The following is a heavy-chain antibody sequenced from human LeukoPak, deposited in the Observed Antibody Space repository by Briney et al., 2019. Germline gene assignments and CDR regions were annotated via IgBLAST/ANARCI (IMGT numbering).Heavy chain of an antibody. Sequence: KPSGTLSLTCAVSGDSISNNYWWSWVRQPPGKGLEWVGEILHTGGTNYIPSLESRVTISVDKSKNQFSLKLTSVTAADTAVYYCARGDGWYALDYWGLGILVTVSS. V-gene: IGHV4-4*02. CDR3: ARGDGWYALDY. CDR2: ILHTGGT. J-gene: IGHJ4*02. D-gene: IGHD6-19*01. CDR1: GDSISNNYW.